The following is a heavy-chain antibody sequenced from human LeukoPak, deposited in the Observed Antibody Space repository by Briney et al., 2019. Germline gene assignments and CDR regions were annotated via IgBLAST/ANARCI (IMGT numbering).Heavy chain of an antibody. D-gene: IGHD3-3*01. CDR1: GFSLSGHW. CDR3: ARLPGDFTIYDY. Sequence: GGSLRLSCEASGFSLSGHWMSWVRQAPGKGLEWVASIRRDGGVIHYLDSVEGRFIISRDSARNSLYLQMDSLRAEDTAVYYCARLPGDFTIYDYWGQGTLVTVSS. V-gene: IGHV3-7*01. CDR2: IRRDGGVI. J-gene: IGHJ4*02.